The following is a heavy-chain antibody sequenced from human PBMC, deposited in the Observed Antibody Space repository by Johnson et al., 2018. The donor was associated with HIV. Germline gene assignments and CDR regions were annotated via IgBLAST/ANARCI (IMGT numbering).Heavy chain of an antibody. CDR1: GLTVSSNY. Sequence: VQLVESGGGLVQPGASLTLSCAASGLTVSSNYMSWVRQAPGKGLEWVSIIYTGGTTYYADSVKGRFTISRDNSKNTVYLQMNSLRAEDTAVYYCSRELGEGDYYGSGGDAFDIWGQGTMVTVSS. CDR3: SRELGEGDYYGSGGDAFDI. J-gene: IGHJ3*02. V-gene: IGHV3-66*02. D-gene: IGHD3-22*01. CDR2: IYTGGTT.